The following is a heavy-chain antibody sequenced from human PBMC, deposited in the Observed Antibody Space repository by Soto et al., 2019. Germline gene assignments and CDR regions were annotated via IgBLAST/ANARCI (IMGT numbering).Heavy chain of an antibody. D-gene: IGHD1-26*01. V-gene: IGHV1-18*01. J-gene: IGHJ5*02. CDR3: ARGKPGELLPENWFDP. CDR2: ISAYNGNT. Sequence: ASVKVSCKASGYTFTSYGISWVRQAPGQGLEWMGWISAYNGNTNYAQKLQGRVTMTTDTSTSTAYMELRSLRSDDTAVYYCARGKPGELLPENWFDPWGQGTLVTVSS. CDR1: GYTFTSYG.